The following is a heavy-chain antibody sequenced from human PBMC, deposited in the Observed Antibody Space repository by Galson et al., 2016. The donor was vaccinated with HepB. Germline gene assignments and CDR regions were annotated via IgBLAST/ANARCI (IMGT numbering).Heavy chain of an antibody. Sequence: PALVKPTQTLTLTCTFSGFSLSTPGVGVGWIRQPLGKALEWLALIYWDDDKRYSSSLKSRLTITKDTSKNLVVLTMTNMDPVDTATYSCARSHVLRFFGEFRGGPYFDYWGQGTLVTVSS. CDR3: ARSHVLRFFGEFRGGPYFDY. D-gene: IGHD3-10*01. CDR1: GFSLSTPGVG. CDR2: IYWDDDK. V-gene: IGHV2-5*02. J-gene: IGHJ4*02.